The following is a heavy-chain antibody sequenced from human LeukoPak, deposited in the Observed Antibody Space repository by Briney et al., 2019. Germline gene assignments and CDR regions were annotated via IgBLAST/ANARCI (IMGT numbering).Heavy chain of an antibody. CDR1: GYLFSDYY. Sequence: ASVKVSCKASGYLFSDYYIHWVRQARGQGLQWMGWINPNSGGTYFALEFEDRVTLTRDTSRNTAYMEMRTLTSDDSAVYYCAKSQYSFASGSSRPLFDYRGQGTLVTVSS. J-gene: IGHJ4*02. D-gene: IGHD3-10*01. CDR2: INPNSGGT. CDR3: AKSQYSFASGSSRPLFDY. V-gene: IGHV1-2*02.